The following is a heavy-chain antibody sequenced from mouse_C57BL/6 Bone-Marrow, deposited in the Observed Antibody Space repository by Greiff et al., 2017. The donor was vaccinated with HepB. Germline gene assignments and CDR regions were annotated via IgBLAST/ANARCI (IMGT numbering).Heavy chain of an antibody. V-gene: IGHV1-82*01. Sequence: VQLQQSGPELVKPGASVKISCKASGYAFSSSWMNWVKQRPGKGLEWIGRIYPGDGDTNYNGKFKGKATLTADKSSSTAYMQLSSLTSEDSAVYFCARTPYYYGRIGYFDYWGQGTTLTVSS. CDR3: ARTPYYYGRIGYFDY. CDR1: GYAFSSSW. D-gene: IGHD1-1*01. J-gene: IGHJ2*01. CDR2: IYPGDGDT.